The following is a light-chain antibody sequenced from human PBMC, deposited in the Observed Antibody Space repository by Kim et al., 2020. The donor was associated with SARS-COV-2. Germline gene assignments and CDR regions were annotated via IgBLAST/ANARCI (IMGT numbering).Light chain of an antibody. J-gene: IGLJ3*02. Sequence: QLVLTQSPSASASLGASVKLTCTLSSGHSSYAIAWHQQQPEKGPRYLMKLNSDGSHSKGDGIPDRFSGSSSGAERYLTISSLQSEVEADYYCQTWGTGIGFGGGTQLTVL. CDR2: LNSDGSH. CDR1: SGHSSYA. CDR3: QTWGTGIG. V-gene: IGLV4-69*01.